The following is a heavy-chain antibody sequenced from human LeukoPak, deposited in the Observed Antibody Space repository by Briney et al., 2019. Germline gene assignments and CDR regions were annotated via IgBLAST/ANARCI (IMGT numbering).Heavy chain of an antibody. V-gene: IGHV3-30*02. CDR3: ATTGYSSRNY. CDR1: GFTFSSYG. CDR2: IRYDGSNK. J-gene: IGHJ4*02. Sequence: GGSLRLSCAASGFTFSSYGMHWVRQAPGKGLEWVAFIRYDGSNKYYADSVKGRFTISRDNSKNTLYLQMNSLRAEDTAVYYCATTGYSSRNYWGQGTLVTVSS. D-gene: IGHD6-13*01.